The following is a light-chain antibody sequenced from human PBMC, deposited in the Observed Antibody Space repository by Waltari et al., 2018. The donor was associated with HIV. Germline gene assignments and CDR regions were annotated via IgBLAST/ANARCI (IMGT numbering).Light chain of an antibody. V-gene: IGKV2D-29*01. CDR3: MQSAQFPLT. J-gene: IGKJ4*01. CDR1: ETLLQSDGKTY. Sequence: EIVMTQTPPFLSVAPGQAASISCKSSETLLQSDGKTYFYWYVQKTGKPPQLLLYEVSNRFTGVPDRFIGSGSGTDFTLILSRVEAEDVGVYYCMQSAQFPLTFGGGTKVEIK. CDR2: EVS.